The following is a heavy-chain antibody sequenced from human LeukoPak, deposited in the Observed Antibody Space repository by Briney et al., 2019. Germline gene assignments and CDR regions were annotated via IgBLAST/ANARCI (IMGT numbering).Heavy chain of an antibody. Sequence: SETLSLTCTVSGGSIGSYYWNWIRQAPGKGLEWIGYIHYSGSTNHNSSLKSRVTISVDTSKNRYSLKLSSVTAADTSVYYCAGDGVAGGFDYWGQGTLVTVSS. D-gene: IGHD6-19*01. CDR2: IHYSGST. CDR1: GGSIGSYY. J-gene: IGHJ4*02. V-gene: IGHV4-59*01. CDR3: AGDGVAGGFDY.